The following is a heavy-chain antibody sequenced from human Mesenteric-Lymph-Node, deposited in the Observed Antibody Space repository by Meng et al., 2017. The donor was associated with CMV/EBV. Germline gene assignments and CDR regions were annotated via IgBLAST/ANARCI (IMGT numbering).Heavy chain of an antibody. Sequence: FPGSFWPWVRRAPGQGLGWMGWINPNSGGTNYAQKFQGRVTMTRDTSISTAYMELSRLRSDDTAVYYCARGWGCSGGSCYGVDFDYWGQGTLVTVSS. CDR2: INPNSGGT. V-gene: IGHV1-2*02. D-gene: IGHD2-15*01. CDR3: ARGWGCSGGSCYGVDFDY. J-gene: IGHJ4*02. CDR1: FPGSF.